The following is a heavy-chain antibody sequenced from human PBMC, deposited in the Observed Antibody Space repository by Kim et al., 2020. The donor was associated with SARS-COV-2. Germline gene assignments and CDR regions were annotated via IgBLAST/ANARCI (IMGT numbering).Heavy chain of an antibody. CDR3: AGQGYSFGSGNFRGFDY. CDR1: GGSISSSNYY. CDR2: IHYSGIP. D-gene: IGHD3-10*01. Sequence: SETLSLTCTVSGGSISSSNYYWGWIRQPPGNRLDWIGSIHYSGIPFSNPSLKSRATISVDTSKNQFSLRLSSGTAADTAVYYCAGQGYSFGSGNFRGFDYWGQGSMVTVSS. J-gene: IGHJ4*02. V-gene: IGHV4-39*01.